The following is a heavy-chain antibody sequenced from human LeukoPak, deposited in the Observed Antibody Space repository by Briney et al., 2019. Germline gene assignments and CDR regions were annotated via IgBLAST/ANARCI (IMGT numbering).Heavy chain of an antibody. CDR1: GYTFTSYY. J-gene: IGHJ6*03. V-gene: IGHV1-46*01. Sequence: ASVKVSCKASGYTFTSYYMHWVRQAPGQGLEWMGIINPSGGSTSYAQKFQGRVTMTRDMSTSTVYMELSSLRSEDTAVYYCARGPPYVGRLLWFGGRRGYMDVWGKGTTVTISS. CDR3: ARGPPYVGRLLWFGGRRGYMDV. CDR2: INPSGGST. D-gene: IGHD3-10*01.